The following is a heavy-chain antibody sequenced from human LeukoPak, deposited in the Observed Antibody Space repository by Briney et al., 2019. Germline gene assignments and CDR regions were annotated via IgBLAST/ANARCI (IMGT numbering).Heavy chain of an antibody. Sequence: PSETLFLTCAVSGYSISSGHYWVWIRQPPGKGLEYIGNIYHSGSSHYNPSLKSRVTISVDTSNNQFSLKLSSVTTADTAVYYCARAKNPYYYYYYMDFWGRGTTVTVSS. CDR2: IYHSGSS. J-gene: IGHJ6*03. V-gene: IGHV4-38-2*01. CDR3: ARAKNPYYYYYYMDF. CDR1: GYSISSGHY.